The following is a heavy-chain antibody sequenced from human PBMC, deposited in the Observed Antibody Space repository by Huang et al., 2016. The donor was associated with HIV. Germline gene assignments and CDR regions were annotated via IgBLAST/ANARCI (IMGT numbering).Heavy chain of an antibody. CDR2: IDYSGST. CDR3: ARDHHDFWRGYRRMYFFDH. CDR1: GGSISTHY. D-gene: IGHD3-3*01. J-gene: IGHJ4*02. Sequence: QVQLQESGPGLVKPSETLSLTCTVSGGSISTHYWSWLRQPPGKGLEWIGSIDYSGSTNYSPSLKSRVTILLYTSKNQFSLRVNSVTAADTAMYYCARDHHDFWRGYRRMYFFDHWGQGTLVTVSS. V-gene: IGHV4-59*11.